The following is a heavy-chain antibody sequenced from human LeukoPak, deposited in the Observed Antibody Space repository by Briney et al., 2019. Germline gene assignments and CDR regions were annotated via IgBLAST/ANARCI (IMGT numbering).Heavy chain of an antibody. CDR3: ARVGITMVRGPRGWFDP. CDR1: GYTFTGYY. CDR2: INSNSGGT. V-gene: IGHV1-2*02. Sequence: ASVKVSCKASGYTFTGYYMHWVRRAPGQGLEWMGWINSNSGGTNYAQKFQGRVTMTRDTSISTAYMELSRLRSDDTAVYYCARVGITMVRGPRGWFDPWGQGTLVTVSS. D-gene: IGHD3-10*01. J-gene: IGHJ5*02.